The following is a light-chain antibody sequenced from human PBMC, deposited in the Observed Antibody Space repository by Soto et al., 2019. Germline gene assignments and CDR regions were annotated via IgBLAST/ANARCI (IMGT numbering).Light chain of an antibody. CDR1: QSVISTY. J-gene: IGKJ5*01. V-gene: IGKV3-20*01. Sequence: EILLTQSPGTLSLSPGERATLSCRASQSVISTYLAWYQQKPGQAPRLLIYGASSRATGIPDRFSGSGSGTDFTLTISRLEPEDFSVYYCQQYGSSPITFGQGTRLEIK. CDR2: GAS. CDR3: QQYGSSPIT.